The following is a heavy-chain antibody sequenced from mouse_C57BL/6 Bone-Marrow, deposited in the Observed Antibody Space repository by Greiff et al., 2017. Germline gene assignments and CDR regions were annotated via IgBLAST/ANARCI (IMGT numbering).Heavy chain of an antibody. D-gene: IGHD1-1*02. CDR1: GFTFSDYY. V-gene: IGHV5-12*01. Sequence: EVQLVESGGGLVQPGGSLKLSCAASGFTFSDYYMYWVRQTPEKRLEWVAYISNGGGSTYYPDTVKGRFTISRDSAKNTLYLQMSRLKSEDTAMYYCALYYFDDMDYWGQGTSVTVSS. CDR3: ALYYFDDMDY. J-gene: IGHJ4*01. CDR2: ISNGGGST.